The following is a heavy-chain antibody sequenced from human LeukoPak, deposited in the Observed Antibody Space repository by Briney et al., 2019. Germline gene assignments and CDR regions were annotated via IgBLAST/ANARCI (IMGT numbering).Heavy chain of an antibody. CDR1: GFTFSSYA. CDR2: ISGSGGST. CDR3: AKPRGGSSWVNWFDP. D-gene: IGHD6-13*01. V-gene: IGHV3-23*01. Sequence: GGSLRLSCAASGFTFSSYAMSWVRQAPGKGLEWVSAISGSGGSTYYADSVKGRFTISRDNSKNTLYLQMNSLRAEDTAVCYCAKPRGGSSWVNWFDPWGQGTLVTVSS. J-gene: IGHJ5*02.